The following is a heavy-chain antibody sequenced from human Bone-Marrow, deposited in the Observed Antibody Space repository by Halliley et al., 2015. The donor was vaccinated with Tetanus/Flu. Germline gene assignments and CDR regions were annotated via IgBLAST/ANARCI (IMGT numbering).Heavy chain of an antibody. CDR1: GGSIGSHF. D-gene: IGHD5-18*01. CDR3: ATLVYTSGNSFGP. J-gene: IGHJ5*02. CDR2: YYYGGST. V-gene: IGHV4-59*08. Sequence: TLSLTCSLSGGSIGSHFWCWIRQPPGRGLEWISCYYYGGSTYYNPSLKSPVAISTDTSKNQFSLSLSSVSTTDTAFYYCATLVYTSGNSFGPWGQGTPITV.